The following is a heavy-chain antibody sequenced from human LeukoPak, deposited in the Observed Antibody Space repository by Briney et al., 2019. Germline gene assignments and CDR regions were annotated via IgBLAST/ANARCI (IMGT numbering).Heavy chain of an antibody. CDR3: ATTVTPEDYYYYGMDV. V-gene: IGHV3-66*02. J-gene: IGHJ6*02. D-gene: IGHD4-17*01. CDR2: IYSGGST. CDR1: GFTFSSYW. Sequence: GGSLRLSCAASGFTFSSYWMHWVRQAPGKGLEWVSVIYSGGSTYYADSVKGRFTISRDNSKNTLYLQMNSLRAEDTAVYYCATTVTPEDYYYYGMDVWGQGTTVTVSS.